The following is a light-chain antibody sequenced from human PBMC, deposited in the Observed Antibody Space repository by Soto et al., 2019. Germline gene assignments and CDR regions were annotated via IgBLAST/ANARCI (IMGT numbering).Light chain of an antibody. CDR1: QSVSSY. V-gene: IGKV3-11*01. Sequence: EIVLTQSPATPSSSPGERATLSCRASQSVSSYLAWYQQKPGQAPRLLIYDASNRATGIPARVSGSGSGKDFTLTISSLEPEEFAVYYCHQRSNWPLTFGGGTKVDIK. CDR3: HQRSNWPLT. J-gene: IGKJ4*01. CDR2: DAS.